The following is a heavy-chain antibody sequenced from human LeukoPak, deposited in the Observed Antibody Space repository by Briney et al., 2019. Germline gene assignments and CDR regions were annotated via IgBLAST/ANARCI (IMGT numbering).Heavy chain of an antibody. CDR2: IKGKTDGGTT. Sequence: PGGSLRLSFAASGFTFSNAGMSWSPQAPGKGREGVGHIKGKTDGGTTDYAAPVQGRFTISRDDSKNTLFLQMNSLKTEDTAVYYCTTGTWIQLWLADYWGQGTLVTVSS. D-gene: IGHD5-18*01. V-gene: IGHV3-15*01. CDR3: TTGTWIQLWLADY. J-gene: IGHJ4*02. CDR1: GFTFSNAG.